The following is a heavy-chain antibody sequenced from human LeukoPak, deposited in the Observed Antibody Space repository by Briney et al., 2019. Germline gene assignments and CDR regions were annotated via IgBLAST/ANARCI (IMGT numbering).Heavy chain of an antibody. CDR1: GGSISNSSYY. V-gene: IGHV4-39*01. CDR3: ARQGAFNY. CDR2: IYYSGCT. Sequence: SETLSLTCTVSGGSISNSSYYWGWIRQPPGKGLEWIGSIYYSGCTYYNPSLKSRVTISVDTSKNQFSLKLSSVTAADTAVYYCARQGAFNYWGQGTLVTVSS. D-gene: IGHD3-16*01. J-gene: IGHJ4*02.